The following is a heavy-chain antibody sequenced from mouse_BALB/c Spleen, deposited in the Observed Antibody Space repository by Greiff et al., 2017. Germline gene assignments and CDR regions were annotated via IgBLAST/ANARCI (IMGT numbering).Heavy chain of an antibody. D-gene: IGHD1-1*02. CDR1: GYTFTSYT. CDR2: SNPSSGYT. CDR3: ARVNYYAMDY. J-gene: IGHJ4*01. Sequence: QVQLQQSAAELARPGASVTMSCKASGYTFTSYTMHWVKQRPGQGLEWIGYSNPSSGYTEYNQKFKDKTTLTADKSSSTAYMQLISLTSEDSAVYYCARVNYYAMDYWGQGTSVTVSS. V-gene: IGHV1-4*02.